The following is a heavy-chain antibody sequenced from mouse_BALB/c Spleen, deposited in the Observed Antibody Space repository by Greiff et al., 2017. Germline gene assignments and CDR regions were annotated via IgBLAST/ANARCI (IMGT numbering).Heavy chain of an antibody. Sequence: QVQLQQSGPELVKPGASVRISCKASGYTFTSYYIHWVKQRPGQGLEWIGWIYPGNVNTKYNEKFKGKATLTADKSSSTAYMQLSSLTSEDSAVYFCARDIRYAMDYWGQGTSVTVSS. V-gene: IGHV1S56*01. CDR2: IYPGNVNT. J-gene: IGHJ4*01. CDR3: ARDIRYAMDY. CDR1: GYTFTSYY.